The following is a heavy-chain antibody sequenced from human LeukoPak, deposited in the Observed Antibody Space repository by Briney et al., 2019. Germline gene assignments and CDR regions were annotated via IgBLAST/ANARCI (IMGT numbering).Heavy chain of an antibody. CDR1: GFTFSSYG. Sequence: QAGGSLRLSCAASGFTFSSYGMHWVRQAPGKGLEWVAFIRYDGSNKYYADSVKGRFTISRDNSKNTLYLQMNSLSPEDTAVYYCARGAEIVVVPAAIFRSTSYYFYYMDVWGKGTTVTVSS. J-gene: IGHJ6*03. V-gene: IGHV3-30*02. CDR3: ARGAEIVVVPAAIFRSTSYYFYYMDV. CDR2: IRYDGSNK. D-gene: IGHD2-2*01.